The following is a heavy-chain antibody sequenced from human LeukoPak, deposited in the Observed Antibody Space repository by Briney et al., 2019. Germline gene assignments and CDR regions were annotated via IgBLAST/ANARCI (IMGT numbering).Heavy chain of an antibody. J-gene: IGHJ4*02. D-gene: IGHD3-16*02. V-gene: IGHV3-30*02. CDR2: IQYDGSNK. CDR1: GFTFSSNG. Sequence: PAGGSLRLSCVASGFTFSSNGMHWVRQAPGKGLEWVTFIQYDGSNKYYADSVKGRFTISRDNSKNTLYLQMNSLRAEDTAVYYCAKAWEGMVLRLGELSTGDWGQGTLVTVSS. CDR3: AKAWEGMVLRLGELSTGD.